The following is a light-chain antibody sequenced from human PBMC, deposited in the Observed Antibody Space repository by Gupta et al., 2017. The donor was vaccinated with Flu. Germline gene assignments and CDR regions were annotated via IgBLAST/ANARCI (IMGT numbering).Light chain of an antibody. J-gene: IGLJ3*02. CDR3: AAWDDSLNGFWV. CDR2: SNN. V-gene: IGLV1-44*01. CDR1: SSNIGSNT. Sequence: QSVLTQPPSASGTPGQRVTISCSGRSSNIGSNTVNWFQKLPGTAPKLLIYSNNQRPSGVPDRFSGSKSGTSASLAISGLQSEDEADYYCAAWDDSLNGFWVFGGGTKLTVL.